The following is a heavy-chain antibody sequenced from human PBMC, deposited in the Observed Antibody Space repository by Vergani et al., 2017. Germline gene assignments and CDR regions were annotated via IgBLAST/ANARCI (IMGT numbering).Heavy chain of an antibody. CDR1: GFALNRHA. D-gene: IGHD3-22*01. Sequence: VQLVESGGGLVKPGGSLRLSCVVSGFALNRHAMYWVRQAPGKGLEWVSAISARYPSTYYADSVKGRFTISRDNSKNMLYLQMNSLRAEDTAVYYCARLSYDTTPYLQGGYDCWGQGTLVSVSS. CDR2: ISARYPST. CDR3: ARLSYDTTPYLQGGYDC. J-gene: IGHJ4*02. V-gene: IGHV3-23*04.